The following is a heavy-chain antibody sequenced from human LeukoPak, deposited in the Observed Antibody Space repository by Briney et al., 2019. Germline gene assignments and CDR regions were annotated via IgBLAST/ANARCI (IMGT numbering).Heavy chain of an antibody. Sequence: GASVKVSCKASGYTFTSYGISWVRQAPGQGLEWMGWISAYNGNTNYAQKLQGRVTMTTDTSTSTAYMELRSLRSDDTAVYYCARDSPPYHYDSSGYYPLDYWGQGTLVTVSS. V-gene: IGHV1-18*01. D-gene: IGHD3-22*01. CDR2: ISAYNGNT. CDR1: GYTFTSYG. J-gene: IGHJ4*02. CDR3: ARDSPPYHYDSSGYYPLDY.